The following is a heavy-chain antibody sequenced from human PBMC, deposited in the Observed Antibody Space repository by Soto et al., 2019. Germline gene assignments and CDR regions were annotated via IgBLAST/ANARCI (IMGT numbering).Heavy chain of an antibody. CDR3: ARLRASSWYMGGYLDY. V-gene: IGHV3-11*06. Sequence: VQLVESGEAWVRLGGPWSLPCEASGFPFSDYYMPWTRQPPGRGLESVSYIVISGAYTNYAGSVKGRFTISRDNAKNSLYLEMSSLRVEDTAVYYCARLRASSWYMGGYLDYWGQGVLVTVSS. CDR1: GFPFSDYY. D-gene: IGHD6-13*01. J-gene: IGHJ4*02. CDR2: IVISGAYT.